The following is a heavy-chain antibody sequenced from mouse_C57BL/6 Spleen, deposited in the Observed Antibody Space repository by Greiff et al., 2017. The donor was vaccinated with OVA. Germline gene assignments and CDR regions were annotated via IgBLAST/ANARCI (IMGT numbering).Heavy chain of an antibody. CDR3: ARRPSLPIVGDY. D-gene: IGHD1-1*01. J-gene: IGHJ2*01. CDR2: IYPGSGST. V-gene: IGHV1-55*01. Sequence: QVQLKQPGAELVKPGASVKMSCKASGYTFTSYWITWVKQRPGQGLEWIGDIYPGSGSTNYNEKFKSKAPLTVDTSSSTAYMQLSSLTSEDSAVYYCARRPSLPIVGDYWGQGTTLTVSS. CDR1: GYTFTSYW.